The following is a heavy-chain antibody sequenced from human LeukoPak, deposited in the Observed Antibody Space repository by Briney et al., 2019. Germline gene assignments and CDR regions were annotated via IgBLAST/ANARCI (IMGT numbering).Heavy chain of an antibody. J-gene: IGHJ1*01. CDR1: GFTFSSYW. Sequence: GGSLRLSCAASGFTFSSYWMHWVRQAPGKRLVWVSRIKSDGSTTYADSVKGRFTISRDNAKNTVSLQMNSLRAEDTGVYYCARAPSEIGGYYPEYFRHWGQGTLVTVSS. CDR3: ARAPSEIGGYYPEYFRH. D-gene: IGHD3-22*01. CDR2: IKSDGST. V-gene: IGHV3-74*01.